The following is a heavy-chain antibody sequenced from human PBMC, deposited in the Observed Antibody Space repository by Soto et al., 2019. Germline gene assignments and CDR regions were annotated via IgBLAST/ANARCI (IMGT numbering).Heavy chain of an antibody. CDR1: GYTLTELS. Sequence: ASVKVSCKVSGYTLTELSIHWVRQAPGKGLEWMGGFDPEDDATINAQTFQGRVTMTTDAPTSTAYMELSSLRSEDTAVYYCARVGPPADPWGQGTLVTVSS. CDR3: ARVGPPADP. J-gene: IGHJ5*02. V-gene: IGHV1-24*01. CDR2: FDPEDDAT.